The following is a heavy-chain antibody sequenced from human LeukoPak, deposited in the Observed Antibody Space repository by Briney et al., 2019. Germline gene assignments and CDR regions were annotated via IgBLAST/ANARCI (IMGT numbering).Heavy chain of an antibody. CDR2: INHSGST. D-gene: IGHD3-10*01. CDR1: GGSISSSPYY. V-gene: IGHV4-39*07. CDR3: ARLGLPDY. J-gene: IGHJ4*02. Sequence: ASETLSLTCTVSGGSISSSPYYWGWIRQPPGKGLEWIGEINHSGSTNYNPSLKSRVTISVDTSKNQFSLKLSSVTAADTAVYYCARLGLPDYWGQGTLVTVSS.